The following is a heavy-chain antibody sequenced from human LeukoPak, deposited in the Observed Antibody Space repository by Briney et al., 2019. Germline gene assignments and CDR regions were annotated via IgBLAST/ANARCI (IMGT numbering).Heavy chain of an antibody. CDR3: AAERELIC. Sequence: GGSVSLSCTVPGYILTAVSIHWVRQAPGKGLEGMGSFYPDDSETIYAKNFQGRLSMTEDTSAATAYMELSSLRSEDTAVYFCAAERELICWGQGTLVTVSS. CDR2: FYPDDSET. D-gene: IGHD1-26*01. J-gene: IGHJ4*02. V-gene: IGHV1-24*01. CDR1: GYILTAVS.